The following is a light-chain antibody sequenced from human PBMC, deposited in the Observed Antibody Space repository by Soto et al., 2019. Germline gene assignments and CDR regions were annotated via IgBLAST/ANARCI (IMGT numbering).Light chain of an antibody. J-gene: IGLJ2*01. Sequence: SYELTQPPSVSVSPGQTASITCSADKLGDKYASWYQQKPGQSPVLVIYQNTKRPSGIPERFSGSNSGNTATLIISGTQARDEADYYCQAWDSSTAVVFGGGTKLTVL. CDR2: QNT. V-gene: IGLV3-1*01. CDR3: QAWDSSTAVV. CDR1: KLGDKY.